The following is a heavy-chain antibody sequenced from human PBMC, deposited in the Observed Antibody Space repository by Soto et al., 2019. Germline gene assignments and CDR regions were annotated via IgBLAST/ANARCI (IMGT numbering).Heavy chain of an antibody. CDR1: GYTFISYY. CDR3: ARLHSETPPYYFDY. V-gene: IGHV1-46*01. J-gene: IGHJ4*02. CDR2: INPSAGNT. D-gene: IGHD1-26*01. Sequence: QVQLVQSGIEVKKPGASVKVSCEAIGYTFISYYIHWVRQAPGQGLEWMGVINPSAGNTAYSQNFQGRVTMTRDTSTATVYMELSSLTSEDTAVYYCARLHSETPPYYFDYWGQGTLVTVSS.